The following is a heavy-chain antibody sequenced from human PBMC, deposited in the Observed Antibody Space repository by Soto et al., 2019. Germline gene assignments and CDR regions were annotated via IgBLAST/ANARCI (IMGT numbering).Heavy chain of an antibody. D-gene: IGHD4-17*01. CDR3: ARVRGDHYGDFLSGFDY. Sequence: KPSETLSLTCTVSGGSISSGGYYWSWIRQHPGKGLEWIGYIYYSGSTYYNPSLKSRVTISVDTSKNQFSLKLSSVTAADTAVYYCARVRGDHYGDFLSGFDYWGQGTLVTVSS. CDR1: GGSISSGGYY. CDR2: IYYSGST. V-gene: IGHV4-31*03. J-gene: IGHJ4*02.